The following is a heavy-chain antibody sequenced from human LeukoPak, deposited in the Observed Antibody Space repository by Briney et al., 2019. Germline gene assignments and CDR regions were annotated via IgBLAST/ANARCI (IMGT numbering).Heavy chain of an antibody. J-gene: IGHJ4*02. D-gene: IGHD6-19*01. CDR3: ARWAGYSSGWYWGPFDY. CDR1: GCTFSSYS. Sequence: SVTVSCKASGCTFSSYSISWVRLAAGQGLEWMGGIYHISNKANYAQKFQGRVTITADEFTSTAYMELSSLRFEDTAAYYCARWAGYSSGWYWGPFDYWGEGTLHTVPS. V-gene: IGHV1-69*01. CDR2: IYHISNKA.